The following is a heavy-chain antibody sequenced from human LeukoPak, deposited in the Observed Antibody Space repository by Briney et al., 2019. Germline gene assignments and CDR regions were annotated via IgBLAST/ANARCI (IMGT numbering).Heavy chain of an antibody. CDR1: GGSFSGYY. Sequence: SETLSLTCAVYGGSFSGYYWSWIRQPPGKGLEWIGEINHSGSTNYNPPLKSRVTISVDTSKNQFSLKLSSVTAADTAVYYCARVQGHFDYWGQGALVTVSS. V-gene: IGHV4-34*01. D-gene: IGHD1-1*01. CDR2: INHSGST. CDR3: ARVQGHFDY. J-gene: IGHJ4*02.